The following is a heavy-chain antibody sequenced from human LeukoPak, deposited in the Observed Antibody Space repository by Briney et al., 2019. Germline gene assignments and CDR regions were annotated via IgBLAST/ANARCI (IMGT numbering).Heavy chain of an antibody. CDR3: ARAAPSPYSSSWRGGVTQFDY. CDR1: GGTFSSYA. V-gene: IGHV1-69*05. CDR2: IIPIFGTA. D-gene: IGHD6-13*01. Sequence: SVKVSCKASGGTFSSYAISWVRQAPGQGLEWMGGIIPIFGTANYAQKFQGRVTITTDESTSTAYMELSSLRSEDTAVYYCARAAPSPYSSSWRGGVTQFDYWGQGTLVTVSS. J-gene: IGHJ4*02.